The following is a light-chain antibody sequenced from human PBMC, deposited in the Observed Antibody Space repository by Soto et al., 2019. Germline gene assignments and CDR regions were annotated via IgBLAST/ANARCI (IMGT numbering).Light chain of an antibody. CDR3: QQRSNWLT. Sequence: EIVLTQSPATLYLSPGERATLSCRASQSVSSYLAWYQQKPGQAPRLLIYDASNGATGIPARFSGSGSGTDFTLTIGSLEPEDFAVYYCQQRSNWLTFGGGTKVEIK. CDR2: DAS. CDR1: QSVSSY. J-gene: IGKJ4*01. V-gene: IGKV3-11*01.